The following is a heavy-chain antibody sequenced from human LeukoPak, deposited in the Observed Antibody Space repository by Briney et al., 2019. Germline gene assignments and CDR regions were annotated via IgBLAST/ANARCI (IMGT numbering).Heavy chain of an antibody. Sequence: GGSLRLSCAASGFTFSSYGMHWVRQAPGKGLEWVAFIRYDGSNKYYADSVKGRFTISRDNSKNTLYLQMNSLRAEDTAVYYCANSLRGYSGYDLIAYWGQGTLVTVSS. V-gene: IGHV3-30*02. CDR3: ANSLRGYSGYDLIAY. D-gene: IGHD5-12*01. CDR1: GFTFSSYG. J-gene: IGHJ4*02. CDR2: IRYDGSNK.